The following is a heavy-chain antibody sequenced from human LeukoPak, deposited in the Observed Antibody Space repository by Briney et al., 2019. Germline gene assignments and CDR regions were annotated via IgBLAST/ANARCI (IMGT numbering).Heavy chain of an antibody. CDR1: GYNFANYW. CDR2: IYPGDSDT. V-gene: IGHV5-51*01. CDR3: ARGATTLDY. J-gene: IGHJ4*02. Sequence: PGESLKISCKGSGYNFANYWIAWVRQMPGKGLEWMGIIYPGDSDTRYSPSFQGQVTISADKSISTAYLQWSSLKASDIVMYYCARGATTLDYWGQGTLVTVSS. D-gene: IGHD1-14*01.